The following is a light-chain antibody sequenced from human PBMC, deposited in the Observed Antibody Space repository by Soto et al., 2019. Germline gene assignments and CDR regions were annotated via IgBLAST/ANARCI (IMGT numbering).Light chain of an antibody. CDR1: SSDVGGYNY. J-gene: IGLJ2*01. CDR2: EVS. Sequence: QSVLTQLPSASGSPGQSVTISCTGTSSDVGGYNYVSWYQQHPGKAPKLMIYEVSKRPSGVPDRFSGSKSGNTASLTVSGLQAEDEADYYCSSYAGSNNVVFGGGTQLTVL. V-gene: IGLV2-8*01. CDR3: SSYAGSNNVV.